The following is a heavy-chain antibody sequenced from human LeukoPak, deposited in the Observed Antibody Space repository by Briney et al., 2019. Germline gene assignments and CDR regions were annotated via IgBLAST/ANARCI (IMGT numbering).Heavy chain of an antibody. V-gene: IGHV5-51*01. D-gene: IGHD1-26*01. CDR2: IYPGDSDT. J-gene: IGHJ4*02. CDR1: GYSFMTYW. Sequence: PGESLKISCQASGYSFMTYWIGWVRQMPGKGLEWMGIIYPGDSDTRYSPSFQGQVTISADKSISTAYLQWSSLKASDTAMYYCARRRDLYSGSYYPFDYWGQGTLVTVSS. CDR3: ARRRDLYSGSYYPFDY.